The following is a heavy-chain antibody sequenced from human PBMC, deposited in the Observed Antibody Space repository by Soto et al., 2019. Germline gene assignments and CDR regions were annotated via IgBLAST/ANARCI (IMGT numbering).Heavy chain of an antibody. D-gene: IGHD1-26*01. CDR2: INAGNGNT. CDR3: ARDLGVGAASDY. Sequence: PSVKVSCKASGYTFTSYAMHWVRQAPGQRLEWMGWINAGNGNTKYSQKFQGRVTITRDTSASTAYMELSSLRSEDTAVYYCARDLGVGAASDYWGQGTLVTVSS. CDR1: GYTFTSYA. J-gene: IGHJ4*02. V-gene: IGHV1-3*01.